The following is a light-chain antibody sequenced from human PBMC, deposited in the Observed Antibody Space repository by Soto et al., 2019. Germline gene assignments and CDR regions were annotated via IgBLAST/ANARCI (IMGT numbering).Light chain of an antibody. Sequence: IGLTQYTSSRSASVGARVTITCRARRGISNWFAWCQQTAETAPKLLIYAAYSVQSGVSSRFSGSGSGTEFILTISSVQADDFATYYCQHYNSYSRTFGQGTKV. J-gene: IGKJ1*01. V-gene: IGKV1D-16*02. CDR2: AAY. CDR3: QHYNSYSRT. CDR1: RGISNW.